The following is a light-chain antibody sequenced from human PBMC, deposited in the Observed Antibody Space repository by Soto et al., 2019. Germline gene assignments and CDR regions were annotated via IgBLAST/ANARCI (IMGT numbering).Light chain of an antibody. CDR3: SSVTSSSTLV. V-gene: IGLV2-14*01. CDR2: ESS. CDR1: SSDVGAYNY. Sequence: QSALTQPASVSGSPGQSITISCTGTSSDVGAYNYVSWYQQFPGKAPKLMIYESSNRPSGISNRFSGSKSGNAASLTISGLQADDDADYYCSSVTSSSTLVFGGGTKLTVL. J-gene: IGLJ2*01.